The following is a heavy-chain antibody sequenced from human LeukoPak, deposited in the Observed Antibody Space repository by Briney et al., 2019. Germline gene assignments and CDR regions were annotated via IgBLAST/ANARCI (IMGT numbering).Heavy chain of an antibody. Sequence: PGGSLRLSCAASGFTFRSYEMNWARQAPGKGLEWVSYISSSGTIYYADSVKGRFTISRDNAKNSLYLHMNSLRAEDTAVYYCARGGYCSGGTCYSYNAFDIWGQGTMVTVSS. CDR3: ARGGYCSGGTCYSYNAFDI. CDR2: ISSSGTI. D-gene: IGHD2-15*01. CDR1: GFTFRSYE. J-gene: IGHJ3*02. V-gene: IGHV3-48*03.